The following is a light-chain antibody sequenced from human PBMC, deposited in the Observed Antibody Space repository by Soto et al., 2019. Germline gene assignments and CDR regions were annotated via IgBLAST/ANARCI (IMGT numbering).Light chain of an antibody. V-gene: IGLV2-14*03. CDR3: SSYIRTHFFYV. J-gene: IGLJ1*01. CDR2: DVS. Sequence: QSVLTQPASVSGSPGQSITISCTGTNSDVGGYNYVSWYQQHPGEAPKLMIYDVSSRPSGVSNRFSGSKSGNTASLTISGLQAEDEADYYCSSYIRTHFFYVFATGTKLTVL. CDR1: NSDVGGYNY.